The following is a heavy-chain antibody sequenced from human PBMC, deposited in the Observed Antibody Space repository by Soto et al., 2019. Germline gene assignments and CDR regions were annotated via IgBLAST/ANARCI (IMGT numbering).Heavy chain of an antibody. V-gene: IGHV3-48*01. CDR1: GFTFSSYS. J-gene: IGHJ3*02. CDR2: ISSSSSTI. CDR3: ARVWLGSFDI. D-gene: IGHD6-19*01. Sequence: PGGSLRLSCAASGFTFSSYSMNWVRQAPGKGLEWVSYISSSSSTIYYADSVKGRFTISRDNAKNSLYLQMNGLRAEDTAVYYCARVWLGSFDIWGQGTMVTVSS.